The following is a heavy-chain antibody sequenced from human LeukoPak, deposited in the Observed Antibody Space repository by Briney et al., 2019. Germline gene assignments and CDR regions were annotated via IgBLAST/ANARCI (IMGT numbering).Heavy chain of an antibody. Sequence: ASVKVSCKASGYTFTGYYMHWVRQAPGQGLEWMGWINPNSGGTNYAQKFQGRVTMTRDTSISTAYMELSRLRSGDTAVYYCARGIAVAGKAWYFDLWGRGTLVTVSS. J-gene: IGHJ2*01. CDR1: GYTFTGYY. V-gene: IGHV1-2*02. D-gene: IGHD6-19*01. CDR2: INPNSGGT. CDR3: ARGIAVAGKAWYFDL.